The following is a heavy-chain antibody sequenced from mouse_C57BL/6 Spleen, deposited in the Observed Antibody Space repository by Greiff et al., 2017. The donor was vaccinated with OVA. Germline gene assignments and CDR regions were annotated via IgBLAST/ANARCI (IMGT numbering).Heavy chain of an antibody. Sequence: EVQVVESGPGLVKPSQSLSLTCSVTGYSITSGYYWNWIRQFPGNKLEWMGYISYDGSNNYNPSLKNRISITRDTSKNQFFLKLNSVTTEDTATYYCAREGIYYGSSLDYWGQGTTLTVSS. J-gene: IGHJ2*01. CDR3: AREGIYYGSSLDY. CDR1: GYSITSGYY. CDR2: ISYDGSN. V-gene: IGHV3-6*01. D-gene: IGHD1-1*01.